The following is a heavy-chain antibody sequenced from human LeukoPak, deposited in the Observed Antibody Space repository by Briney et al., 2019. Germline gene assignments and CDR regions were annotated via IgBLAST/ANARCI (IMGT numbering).Heavy chain of an antibody. CDR2: INHSGST. CDR1: GGSFSGDY. Sequence: RSSETLSLTCAVYGGSFSGDYWSWIRQPPGKGLGWIGEINHSGSTNYNPSLKSRVTVSVDTSKNQFSLNLSSVTAADTAVYYCARNSYSYGYLTGYYFDFWGQGTLVTVSS. D-gene: IGHD5-18*01. CDR3: ARNSYSYGYLTGYYFDF. J-gene: IGHJ4*02. V-gene: IGHV4-34*01.